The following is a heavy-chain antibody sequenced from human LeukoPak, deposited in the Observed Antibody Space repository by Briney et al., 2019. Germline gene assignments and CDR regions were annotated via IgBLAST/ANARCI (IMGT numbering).Heavy chain of an antibody. CDR3: ARYDSSGYYRKRRGSFDY. V-gene: IGHV4-39*07. Sequence: SETLSLTCTVSGGSISSSSYYWGWIRQPPGKGPEWIGSIYYSGSTYYNPSLKSRVTISVDTSKNQFSLKLSSVTAADTAVYYCARYDSSGYYRKRRGSFDYWGQGTLVTVSS. CDR2: IYYSGST. J-gene: IGHJ4*02. D-gene: IGHD3-22*01. CDR1: GGSISSSSYY.